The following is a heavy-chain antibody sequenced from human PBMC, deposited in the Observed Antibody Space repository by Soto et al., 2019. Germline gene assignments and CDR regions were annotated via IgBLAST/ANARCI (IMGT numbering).Heavy chain of an antibody. CDR3: ARSKRGYSYGPFDY. D-gene: IGHD5-18*01. V-gene: IGHV4-59*01. Sequence: ETLSLTCTVSGGSISSYYWSWIRQPPGKGLEWIGYIYYSGSTNYNPSLKSRVTISVDTSKNQFSLKLSSVTAADTAVYYCARSKRGYSYGPFDYWGQGTLVTVSS. CDR2: IYYSGST. CDR1: GGSISSYY. J-gene: IGHJ4*02.